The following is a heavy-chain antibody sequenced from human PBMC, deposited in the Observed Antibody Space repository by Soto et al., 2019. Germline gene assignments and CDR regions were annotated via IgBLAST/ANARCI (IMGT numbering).Heavy chain of an antibody. CDR3: ARDLLLWFGEPHTYYGMDV. CDR2: INPNSGGT. V-gene: IGHV1-2*04. J-gene: IGHJ6*02. Sequence: ASVKVSCKVSGYTFTGYYMHWVRQAPGQGLEWMGWINPNSGGTNYAQKFQGWVTMTRDTSISTAYMELSRLRSDDTAVYYCARDLLLWFGEPHTYYGMDVWGQGTTVTVSS. CDR1: GYTFTGYY. D-gene: IGHD3-10*01.